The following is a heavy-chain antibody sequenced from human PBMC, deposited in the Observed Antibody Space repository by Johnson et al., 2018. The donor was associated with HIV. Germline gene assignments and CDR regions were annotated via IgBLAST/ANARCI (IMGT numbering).Heavy chain of an antibody. Sequence: MLLVESGGGLVQPGRSLRLSCTGSGFTFGDYAMSWFRQAPGKGLEWVGFISSKAYGGADEYAASCQDSFSISREDSKNIAHLHMNGLKNEDTAFYYCNRLRPGDGFDIWGQGTVVTVSS. V-gene: IGHV3-49*03. CDR1: GFTFGDYA. CDR3: NRLRPGDGFDI. D-gene: IGHD3-10*01. CDR2: ISSKAYGGAD. J-gene: IGHJ3*02.